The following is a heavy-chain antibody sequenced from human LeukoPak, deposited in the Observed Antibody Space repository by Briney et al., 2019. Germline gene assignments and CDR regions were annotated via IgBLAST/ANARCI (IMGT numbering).Heavy chain of an antibody. V-gene: IGHV4-34*01. D-gene: IGHD3-9*01. Sequence: SETLSLTCAVYGGSSSGYYWSWIRQPPGKGLEWIGEINHSGSTNYNPSLKSRVTISVDTSKNQFSLKLSSVTAAHTAVYYCARLYYDILTGYYRSYFDYWGQGTLVTVSS. CDR3: ARLYYDILTGYYRSYFDY. CDR1: GGSSSGYY. CDR2: INHSGST. J-gene: IGHJ4*02.